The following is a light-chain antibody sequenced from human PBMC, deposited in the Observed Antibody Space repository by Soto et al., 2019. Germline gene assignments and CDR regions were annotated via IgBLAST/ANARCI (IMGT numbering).Light chain of an antibody. CDR3: QQYNDSFPT. V-gene: IGKV1-5*03. CDR2: KAS. CDR1: QNINTW. Sequence: DIQMTQSPSTLSASVGDRVTISCRASQNINTWLALYKQQPGKAPQLLIYKASSLESGVPSRFSGSGSGTDFTLTISILRPDDFVTFYCQQYNDSFPTFGQGTKVEIK. J-gene: IGKJ1*01.